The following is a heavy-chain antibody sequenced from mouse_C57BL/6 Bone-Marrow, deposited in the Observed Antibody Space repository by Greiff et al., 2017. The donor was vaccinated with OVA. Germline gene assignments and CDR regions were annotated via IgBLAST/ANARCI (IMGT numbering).Heavy chain of an antibody. CDR2: INPNNGGT. CDR1: GYTFTDYN. CDR3: ARAISAYYGSSYCAMDY. V-gene: IGHV1-18*01. J-gene: IGHJ4*01. D-gene: IGHD1-1*01. Sequence: VQLQQSGPELVKPGASVKIPCKASGYTFTDYNMDWVKQSHGKSLEWIGDINPNNGGTIYNQKFKGKATLTVDKSSSTAYMELRSLTSEDTAVYYCARAISAYYGSSYCAMDYWGQGTSVTVSS.